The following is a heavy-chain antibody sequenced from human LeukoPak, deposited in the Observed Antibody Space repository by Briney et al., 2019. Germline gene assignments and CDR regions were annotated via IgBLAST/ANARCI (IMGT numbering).Heavy chain of an antibody. V-gene: IGHV1-2*06. D-gene: IGHD3-22*01. Sequence: ASVKVSCKASGYTFTGYYMHWVRQAPGQGLEWMGRINPNSGGTNYAQKFQGRVTMTRDTSISTAYMELSRLRSDDTAVYYCARVSNYYDSSGYYYYFDYWGQGTLVTVSS. CDR1: GYTFTGYY. CDR3: ARVSNYYDSSGYYYYFDY. CDR2: INPNSGGT. J-gene: IGHJ4*02.